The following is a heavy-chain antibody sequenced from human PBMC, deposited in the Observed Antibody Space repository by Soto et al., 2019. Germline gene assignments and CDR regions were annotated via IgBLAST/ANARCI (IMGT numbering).Heavy chain of an antibody. V-gene: IGHV3-30*03. J-gene: IGHJ4*02. Sequence: QVQLVDSGGGVVQPGRSLRLSCAASGFTFSSYGMHWVRQAPGKGLEWVAVISYDGITEDYADSVKGRFTISRDNSKNTLYLQMNSLRAEDTAVYYCAIDIVLMVYAGNFDYWGQGTLVTVSS. D-gene: IGHD2-8*01. CDR3: AIDIVLMVYAGNFDY. CDR2: ISYDGITE. CDR1: GFTFSSYG.